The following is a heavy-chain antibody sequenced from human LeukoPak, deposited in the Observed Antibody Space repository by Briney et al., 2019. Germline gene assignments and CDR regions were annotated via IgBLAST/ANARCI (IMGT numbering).Heavy chain of an antibody. CDR2: IYYSGST. Sequence: SETLSLTCTVSGGSISSYYWSWIRQPPGKGLEWIGYIYYSGSTNYNPSLKSQVTISVDTSKNQFSLKLSSVTAADTAVYYCARGRNNIVVVPAAISSWFDPWGRGTLVTVSS. CDR3: ARGRNNIVVVPAAISSWFDP. J-gene: IGHJ5*02. D-gene: IGHD2-2*01. CDR1: GGSISSYY. V-gene: IGHV4-59*01.